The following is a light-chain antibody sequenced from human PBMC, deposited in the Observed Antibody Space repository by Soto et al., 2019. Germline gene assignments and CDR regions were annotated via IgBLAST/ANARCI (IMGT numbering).Light chain of an antibody. CDR2: GVS. CDR1: KNDIGSSDY. Sequence: QSVLTQPASVSASPGQSITISCTGGKNDIGSSDYVSWYQQHPGKAPKLIFYGVSNRPSGTSDRFSGSKSGNTASLTISGLQADDEAPYYCSSSKSSNTLVFGGGTKVTVL. J-gene: IGLJ3*02. V-gene: IGLV2-14*01. CDR3: SSSKSSNTLV.